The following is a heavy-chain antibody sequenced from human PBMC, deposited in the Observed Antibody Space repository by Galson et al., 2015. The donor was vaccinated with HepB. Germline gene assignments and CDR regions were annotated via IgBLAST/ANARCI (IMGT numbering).Heavy chain of an antibody. CDR2: IWYDGSNK. V-gene: IGHV3-33*08. CDR3: ARGEEQQLVLGGDFDY. J-gene: IGHJ4*02. CDR1: GFIFSSYA. D-gene: IGHD6-13*01. Sequence: SLRLSCAASGFIFSSYAVSWVRQAPGKGLEWVAVIWYDGSNKYYADSVKGRFTISRDNSKNTLYLQMNSLRAEDTAVYYCARGEEQQLVLGGDFDYWGQGTLVTVSS.